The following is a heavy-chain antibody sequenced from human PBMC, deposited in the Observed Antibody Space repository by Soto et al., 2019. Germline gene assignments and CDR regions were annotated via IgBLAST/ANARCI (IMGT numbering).Heavy chain of an antibody. D-gene: IGHD2-15*01. CDR2: IIPMFDTP. CDR3: ARSGGLDRDCNY. J-gene: IGHJ4*02. V-gene: IGHV1-69*05. CDR1: GGTFRIDS. Sequence: QVQLVQSGAEVKKPGSSVKVSCNASGGTFRIDSFSWVLQAPGQGLEWMGGIIPMFDTPIYAQKFQDIVTITPDESTSTAYMQLSSLRSGDPAVYYCARSGGLDRDCNYWGQGSLVTVSS.